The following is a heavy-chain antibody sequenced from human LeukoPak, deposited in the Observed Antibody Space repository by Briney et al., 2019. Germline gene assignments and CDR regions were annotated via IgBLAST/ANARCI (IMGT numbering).Heavy chain of an antibody. D-gene: IGHD2-15*01. Sequence: PSETLSLTCTVSGGSISSYYWSWIRQPPGKGLEWIGYIYYSGSTNFNPSLKSRVTISVDTSKNQFSLKLSSVTAADTAVYYCARASQYCSGGSCYYWFDPWGQGTLVTVSS. CDR2: IYYSGST. CDR1: GGSISSYY. V-gene: IGHV4-59*08. CDR3: ARASQYCSGGSCYYWFDP. J-gene: IGHJ5*02.